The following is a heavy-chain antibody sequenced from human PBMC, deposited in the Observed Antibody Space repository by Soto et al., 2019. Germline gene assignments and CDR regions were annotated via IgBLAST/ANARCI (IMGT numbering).Heavy chain of an antibody. Sequence: QVQLVQSGAEVKKPGASVKSSCKASGYTFSSYGISWVRQAPGQGIEWMGWISGYNGNTNYAQKLQGRVTMTIDTSASTGYMELRSLRSDDTAVYYCARDRGGDGMDVWGQGTTVTVSS. CDR2: ISGYNGNT. J-gene: IGHJ6*02. CDR1: GYTFSSYG. D-gene: IGHD3-16*01. CDR3: ARDRGGDGMDV. V-gene: IGHV1-18*01.